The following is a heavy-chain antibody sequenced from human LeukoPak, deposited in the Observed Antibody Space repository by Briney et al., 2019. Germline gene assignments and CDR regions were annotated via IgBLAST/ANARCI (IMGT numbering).Heavy chain of an antibody. V-gene: IGHV1-69*05. D-gene: IGHD3-10*01. CDR3: ARDMVRGVFDY. Sequence: SVKVSCTAPGGTFSSYAINWVRQAPGQGLEWMGGSIPIFGTANYAQKFQDRVTLTTDESTSTAYMELSRLRSEDTAVYYCARDMVRGVFDYWGQGTLVTVSS. J-gene: IGHJ4*02. CDR1: GGTFSSYA. CDR2: SIPIFGTA.